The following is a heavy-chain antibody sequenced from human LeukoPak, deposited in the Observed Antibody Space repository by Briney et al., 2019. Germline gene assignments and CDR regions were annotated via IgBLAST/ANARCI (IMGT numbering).Heavy chain of an antibody. Sequence: PGGSLRLSCAASGFTFSSYGMHWARQAPGKGLEWVAFIRYDGSNKYYADSVKGRFTISRDNSKNTLYLQMNSLRAEDTAVYYCAKQKPPFSSGGSCPDYWGQGTLVTVSS. J-gene: IGHJ4*02. CDR2: IRYDGSNK. CDR1: GFTFSSYG. V-gene: IGHV3-30*02. CDR3: AKQKPPFSSGGSCPDY. D-gene: IGHD2-15*01.